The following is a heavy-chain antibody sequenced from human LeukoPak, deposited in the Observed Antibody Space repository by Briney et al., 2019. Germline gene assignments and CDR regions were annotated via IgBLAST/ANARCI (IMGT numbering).Heavy chain of an antibody. CDR1: GGSISNYC. J-gene: IGHJ6*03. CDR3: ARVYSGYDPDVYYYYYYMDV. D-gene: IGHD5-12*01. V-gene: IGHV4-4*07. CDR2: IYTSGSA. Sequence: SETLSLTCTVSGGSISNYCWTWIRQPAGKGLEWIGRIYTSGSANYNPSLKSRVTISVDTSKNQFSLKLSSVTAADTAVYYCARVYSGYDPDVYYYYYYMDVWGKGTTVTVSS.